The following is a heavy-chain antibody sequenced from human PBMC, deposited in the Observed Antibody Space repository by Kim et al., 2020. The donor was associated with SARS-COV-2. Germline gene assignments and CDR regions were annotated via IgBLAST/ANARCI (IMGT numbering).Heavy chain of an antibody. V-gene: IGHV3-73*01. J-gene: IGHJ4*02. CDR1: GFTFSGSA. Sequence: GGSLRLSCAASGFTFSGSAMHWVRQASGNGLECVVRIRSNANIYSTAYAASVKGRFTISRDDSKYTAYLQMNSLKTEDTAVYYCTKIYYDFWIGYNIFDYWGQGALVTVSS. CDR2: IRSNANIYST. CDR3: TKIYYDFWIGYNIFDY. D-gene: IGHD3-3*01.